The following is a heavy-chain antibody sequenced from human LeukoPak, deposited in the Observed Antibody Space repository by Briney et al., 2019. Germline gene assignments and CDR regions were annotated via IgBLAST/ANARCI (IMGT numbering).Heavy chain of an antibody. D-gene: IGHD4-17*01. Sequence: GGSLRLSCAASVFTFTANSMNWVRQAPGKGLEWVSRVSSGGDAFYADSVKGRFTISRDTSKNTVFLQMDSLRAKDTAVYYCAKFGDHMPDAFDIWGQGTMVTVAA. CDR2: VSSGGDA. V-gene: IGHV3-53*01. J-gene: IGHJ3*02. CDR1: VFTFTANS. CDR3: AKFGDHMPDAFDI.